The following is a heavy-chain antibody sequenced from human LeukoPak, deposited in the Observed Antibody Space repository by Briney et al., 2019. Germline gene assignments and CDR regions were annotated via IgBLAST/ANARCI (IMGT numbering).Heavy chain of an antibody. Sequence: AGGSLRLSCAASGFTFSSYAMSWVRQAPGKGLEWVSAISGSGGSTYYADSVKGRFAISRDNSKNTLYLQMNSLRAEDTAVYYCAKSFEVASLSNFDYWGQGTLVTVSS. CDR2: ISGSGGST. CDR3: AKSFEVASLSNFDY. D-gene: IGHD3-9*01. CDR1: GFTFSSYA. V-gene: IGHV3-23*01. J-gene: IGHJ4*02.